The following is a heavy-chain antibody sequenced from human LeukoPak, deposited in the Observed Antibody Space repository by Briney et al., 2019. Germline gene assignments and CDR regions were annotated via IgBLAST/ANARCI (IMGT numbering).Heavy chain of an antibody. D-gene: IGHD5-24*01. CDR1: GGSISSSRDY. V-gene: IGHV4-39*07. CDR2: IYYSGST. CDR3: ARVAGRRDGYNWDY. J-gene: IGHJ4*02. Sequence: SETLSLTCTVSGGSISSSRDYWGWIRQPPGKGLEWIGSIYYSGSTNYNPSLKSRVTISVDTSKNQFSLKLSSVTAADTAVYYCARVAGRRDGYNWDYWGQGTLVTVSS.